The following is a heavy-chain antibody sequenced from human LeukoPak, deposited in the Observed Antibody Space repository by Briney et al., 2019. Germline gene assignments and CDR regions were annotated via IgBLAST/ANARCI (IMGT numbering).Heavy chain of an antibody. D-gene: IGHD1-26*01. J-gene: IGHJ4*02. Sequence: GGSLRLSCAASGFTFSSYEMHGVGKATGKGLEWVSAIGTAGDTYYPGSVKGRFTISRENAKNSLYLQMNSLRAGDTAVYYCARVGWELSFDYWGQGTLVTVSS. CDR2: IGTAGDT. V-gene: IGHV3-13*01. CDR3: ARVGWELSFDY. CDR1: GFTFSSYE.